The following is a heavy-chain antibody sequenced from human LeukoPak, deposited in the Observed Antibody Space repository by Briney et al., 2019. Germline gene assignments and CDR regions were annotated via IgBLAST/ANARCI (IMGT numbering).Heavy chain of an antibody. J-gene: IGHJ4*02. D-gene: IGHD2-21*01. V-gene: IGHV4-31*03. CDR3: ARLFASLSPRIGY. CDR2: IYYSGST. CDR1: GGSIGSGGYY. Sequence: KPSETLSLTCTVSGGSIGSGGYYWSWIRQHPGKGLEWIGYIYYSGSTYYNPSLKSRVTISVDTSKNQFSLKLSSVTAADTAVYYCARLFASLSPRIGYWGQGTLVTVSS.